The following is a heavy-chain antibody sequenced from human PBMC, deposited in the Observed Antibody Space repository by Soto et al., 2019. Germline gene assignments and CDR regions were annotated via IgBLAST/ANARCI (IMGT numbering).Heavy chain of an antibody. CDR3: ARDYYYDSGDWFDP. V-gene: IGHV3-48*02. CDR2: ISSSSSTI. Sequence: PGGSLRLSCAASGFTFSSYSMNWVRQAPGKGLEWVSYISSSSSTIHYADSVKGRFTISRDNAKNSLYLQMNSLRDEDTAVYYCARDYYYDSGDWFDPWGQGTLVTVSS. D-gene: IGHD3-22*01. J-gene: IGHJ5*02. CDR1: GFTFSSYS.